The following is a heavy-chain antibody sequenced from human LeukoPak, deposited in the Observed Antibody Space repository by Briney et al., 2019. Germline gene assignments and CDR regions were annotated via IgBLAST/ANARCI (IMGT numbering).Heavy chain of an antibody. CDR3: ARSGYSYGSPFDY. CDR2: IYYSGST. J-gene: IGHJ4*02. CDR1: GGSISSSSYY. D-gene: IGHD5-18*01. V-gene: IGHV4-61*01. Sequence: SETLSLTCTVSGGSISSSSYYWSWIRQPPGKGLEWIGYIYYSGSTNYNPSLKSRVTISVDTSKNQFSLKLISVTAADTAVYYCARSGYSYGSPFDYWGQGTLVTVSS.